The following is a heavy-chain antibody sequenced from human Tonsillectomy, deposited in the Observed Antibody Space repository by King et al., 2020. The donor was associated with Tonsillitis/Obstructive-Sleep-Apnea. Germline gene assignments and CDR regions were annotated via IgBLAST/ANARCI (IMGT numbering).Heavy chain of an antibody. J-gene: IGHJ6*03. CDR2: INHSGST. CDR1: GGSFSGYY. CDR3: ARGVIVVVPAAIWGRASNYYYMDV. Sequence: VQLQQWGAGLLKPSETLSLTCAVYGGSFSGYYWSWIRQPPGKGLEWIGEINHSGSTNYNPSLKSRVTISVDTSKNQFSLKLSSVTAADTAVYYCARGVIVVVPAAIWGRASNYYYMDVWGKGTTVTVSS. D-gene: IGHD2-2*02. V-gene: IGHV4-34*01.